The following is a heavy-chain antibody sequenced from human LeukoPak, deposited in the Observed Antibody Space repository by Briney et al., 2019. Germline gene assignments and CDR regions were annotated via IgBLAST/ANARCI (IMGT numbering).Heavy chain of an antibody. CDR1: GFTFSNYA. J-gene: IGHJ4*02. CDR3: AKGMVGSQEELLHFDY. Sequence: PGGSLRLSCAASGFTFSNYAMSWVRQAPRKGLEWVSSISGSGGSTFHADSVKGRFTISRDNSKNTLYLQMNSLRAEDTAVYYCAKGMVGSQEELLHFDYWGQGTLVTVSS. CDR2: ISGSGGST. V-gene: IGHV3-23*01. D-gene: IGHD1-26*01.